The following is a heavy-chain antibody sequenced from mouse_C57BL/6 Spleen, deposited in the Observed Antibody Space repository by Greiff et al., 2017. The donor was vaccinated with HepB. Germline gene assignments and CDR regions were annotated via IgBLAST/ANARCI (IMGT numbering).Heavy chain of an antibody. CDR2: IYPGSGNT. V-gene: IGHV1-76*01. D-gene: IGHD1-3*01. Sequence: QVQLQQSGAELVRPGASVKLSCKASGYTFTDYYINWVKQRPGQGLEWIARIYPGSGNTYYNEKFKGKATLTAEKSSSTAYMQLSSLTSADSAVYFCGREEWGRGFADWGQGTLVTVAA. CDR1: GYTFTDYY. J-gene: IGHJ3*01. CDR3: GREEWGRGFAD.